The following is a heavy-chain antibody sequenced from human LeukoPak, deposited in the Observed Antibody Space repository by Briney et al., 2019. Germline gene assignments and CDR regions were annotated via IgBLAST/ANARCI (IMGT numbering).Heavy chain of an antibody. CDR3: AKDSGAYYYDSSGIFDY. D-gene: IGHD3-22*01. Sequence: GRSLRLSCAASGFTFSSYGMHWVRQAPGKGLEWVAVISYDGSNKYYADSVKGRFTISRDNSKNTLYLQMNSLRAEDTAVYYCAKDSGAYYYDSSGIFDYWGQGTLVTVSS. CDR1: GFTFSSYG. CDR2: ISYDGSNK. V-gene: IGHV3-30*18. J-gene: IGHJ4*02.